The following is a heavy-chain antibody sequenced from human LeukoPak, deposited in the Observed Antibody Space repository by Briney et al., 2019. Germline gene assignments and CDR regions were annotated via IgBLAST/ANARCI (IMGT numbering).Heavy chain of an antibody. Sequence: PSDTLSLTGTVSGGSISSSSYYWGWIRQPPGKGLEWIGSIYYSGSTYYNPSLKSRVTISVDTSKNQFSLKLSSVTAADTAVYYCVRDEQSRDWFDPWGQGTLVTVSS. D-gene: IGHD6-19*01. J-gene: IGHJ5*02. V-gene: IGHV4-39*02. CDR2: IYYSGST. CDR3: VRDEQSRDWFDP. CDR1: GGSISSSSYY.